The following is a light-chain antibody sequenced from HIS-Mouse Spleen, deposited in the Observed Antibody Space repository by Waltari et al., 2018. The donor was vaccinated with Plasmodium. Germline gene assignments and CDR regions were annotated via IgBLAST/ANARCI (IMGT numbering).Light chain of an antibody. CDR1: QSVSSN. Sequence: EIVMTQSPATLSVSPGERATLSCRASQSVSSNLDWYQQKPGQAPRLLIYGASTRATGSPARFSGSVSGTEFTLTISSLQSEDFAVYYCQKYNNWPRTFGQGTKVEIK. CDR2: GAS. CDR3: QKYNNWPRT. V-gene: IGKV3-15*01. J-gene: IGKJ1*01.